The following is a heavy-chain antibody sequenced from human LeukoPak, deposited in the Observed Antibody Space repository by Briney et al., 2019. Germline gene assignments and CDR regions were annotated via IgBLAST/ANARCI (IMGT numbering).Heavy chain of an antibody. CDR1: GFTFSSYW. CDR3: ARVGWELLFYFDY. D-gene: IGHD1-26*01. CDR2: IKQDGSEK. Sequence: GGSPRLSCAASGFTFSSYWMSWVRQAPGKGLEWVANIKQDGSEKYYVDSVKGRFTISRDNAKNSLYLQMNSLRAEDTAVYYCARVGWELLFYFDYWGQGTLVTVSS. V-gene: IGHV3-7*01. J-gene: IGHJ4*02.